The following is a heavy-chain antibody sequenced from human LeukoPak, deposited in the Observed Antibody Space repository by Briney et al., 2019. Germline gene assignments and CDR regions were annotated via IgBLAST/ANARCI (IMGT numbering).Heavy chain of an antibody. CDR1: GFTFSSYS. CDR2: ISSSSSYI. D-gene: IGHD4-11*01. CDR3: ARDKVLQWNWSDP. Sequence: GGSLRLSCAASGFTFSSYSMNWVRQAPGKGLEWDSSISSSSSYIYYADSVKGRFTISRDNAKNSLYLQMNSLRAEDTAVYYCARDKVLQWNWSDPWGQGTLVTVSS. V-gene: IGHV3-21*01. J-gene: IGHJ5*02.